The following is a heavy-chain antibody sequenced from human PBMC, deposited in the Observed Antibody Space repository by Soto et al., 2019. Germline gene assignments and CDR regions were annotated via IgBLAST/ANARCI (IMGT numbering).Heavy chain of an antibody. CDR3: ARQRDSSSYYYYYGMDV. CDR1: GYSFTSYW. CDR2: IYPGDSDT. Sequence: PGESLKISGKGSGYSFTSYWIGWVRQMPGKGLEWMGIIYPGDSDTRYSPSFQGQVTISADKSISTAYLQWSSLKASDTAMYYCARQRDSSSYYYYYGMDVWGQGTTVTVSS. D-gene: IGHD6-6*01. V-gene: IGHV5-51*01. J-gene: IGHJ6*02.